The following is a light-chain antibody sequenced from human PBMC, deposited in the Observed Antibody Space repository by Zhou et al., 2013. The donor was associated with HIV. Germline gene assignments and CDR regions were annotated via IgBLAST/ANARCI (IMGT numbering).Light chain of an antibody. CDR2: ATS. CDR3: QQYYSYPPFT. Sequence: DIQMTQSPSSLSASVGDRVTITCRASQSITNYLNWYQQKPGKAPTLLIYATSTLHTGVPSRFSGSGSGTDFTLTISCLQSEDFATYYCQQYYSYPPFTFGPGTKVDIK. V-gene: IGKV1-39*01. CDR1: QSITNY. J-gene: IGKJ3*01.